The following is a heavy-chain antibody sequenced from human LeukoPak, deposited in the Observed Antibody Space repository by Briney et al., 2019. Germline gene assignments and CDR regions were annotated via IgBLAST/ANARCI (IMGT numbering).Heavy chain of an antibody. Sequence: GGSLRLSCAASGFTFSSYDMSWVRQAPGKGLEWVSSISLSTNGKTYADSVKGRFTISTDSAKNTLYLQMDSLRAEDTAIYYCAKAFTRWAFDIWGQGTMVTVSS. CDR1: GFTFSSYD. CDR2: ISLSTNGK. CDR3: AKAFTRWAFDI. V-gene: IGHV3-23*01. D-gene: IGHD3-16*01. J-gene: IGHJ3*02.